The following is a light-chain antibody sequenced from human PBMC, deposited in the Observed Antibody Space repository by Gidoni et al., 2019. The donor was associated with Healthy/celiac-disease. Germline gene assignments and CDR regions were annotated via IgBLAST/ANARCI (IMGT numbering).Light chain of an antibody. CDR1: PSTSSW. J-gene: IGKJ1*01. CDR3: QQYNSYSSWT. V-gene: IGKV1-5*01. CDR2: DAS. Sequence: DIQMTQSPSSLSASVGDRVTITCRASPSTSSWLAWYQQKPGKAPKLLIYDASSLESGVPSRFSGSGSGTEFTLTISSLQPDDFATYYCQQYNSYSSWTFGQGTKVEIK.